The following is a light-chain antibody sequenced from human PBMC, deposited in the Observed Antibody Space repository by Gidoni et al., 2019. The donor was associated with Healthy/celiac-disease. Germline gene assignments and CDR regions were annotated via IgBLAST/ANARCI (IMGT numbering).Light chain of an antibody. CDR2: AAS. Sequence: IQMTQSPSSLSASLGDRVTIPCRSIQSISIYLNWYQQKPGKAPKLLIYAASSLQSGVPSRFSGSGSGTDFTLTISSLQPEDFETYYCQQSYSTPGTFXQXTKVEIK. CDR1: QSISIY. V-gene: IGKV1-39*01. J-gene: IGKJ1*01. CDR3: QQSYSTPGT.